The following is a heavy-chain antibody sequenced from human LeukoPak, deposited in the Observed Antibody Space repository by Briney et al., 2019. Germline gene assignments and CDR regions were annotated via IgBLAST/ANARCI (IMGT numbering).Heavy chain of an antibody. J-gene: IGHJ4*02. CDR1: GFTFSSCE. CDR3: ARGRSGYQNY. Sequence: PGGSLRLSCAASGFTFSSCEMNWVRQAPGKGLEWVSYISSSGSTIYYADSVKGRFTISRDNAKNSLYLQMNSLRAEDTAVYYCARGRSGYQNYWGQGTLVTVSS. CDR2: ISSSGSTI. D-gene: IGHD3-22*01. V-gene: IGHV3-48*03.